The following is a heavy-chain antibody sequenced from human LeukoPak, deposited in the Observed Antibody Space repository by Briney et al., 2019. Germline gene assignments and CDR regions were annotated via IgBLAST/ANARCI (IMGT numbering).Heavy chain of an antibody. CDR3: ASSNYDSSGYPWAYYFDY. CDR2: IRNDGSNK. Sequence: GGSLRLSCAASGFTFSSYGMHWVRQAPGKGLEWVAFIRNDGSNKYYADPVKGRFTISRDNSKNTLYLQMNSLRAEDTAVYYCASSNYDSSGYPWAYYFDYWGQGTLVTVSS. V-gene: IGHV3-30*02. CDR1: GFTFSSYG. D-gene: IGHD3-22*01. J-gene: IGHJ4*02.